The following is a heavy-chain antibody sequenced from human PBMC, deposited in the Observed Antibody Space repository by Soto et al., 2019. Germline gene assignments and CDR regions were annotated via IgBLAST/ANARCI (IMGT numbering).Heavy chain of an antibody. V-gene: IGHV1-69*06. J-gene: IGHJ3*02. CDR2: TIPVFNTA. CDR1: GGTLSDHG. D-gene: IGHD3-10*01. CDR3: ARGVYGSGNYYTGPSAFDI. Sequence: QVQLEQSGAEVKKPGSSVKVSCKASGGTLSDHGVAWLRQAPGQGLEWMGGTIPVFNTAKYAQKFQGRVTVTADKFTNIAYMELSSLRSEYTSFYFCARGVYGSGNYYTGPSAFDIWGQWTMVIVSS.